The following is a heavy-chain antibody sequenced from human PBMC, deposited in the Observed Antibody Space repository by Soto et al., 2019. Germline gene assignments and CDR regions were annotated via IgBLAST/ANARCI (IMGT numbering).Heavy chain of an antibody. V-gene: IGHV1-46*01. Sequence: QVQLVQSGAEVKKPGASVKLSCRTSGYTFTHYYIPWVRQAHGQGIECLSIINPASCSTNYAQNFLGRVTLTMDTSTTTVYMELSGLRAEDTAIFYCARDLAAGDHWGQGTLVTVSS. CDR2: INPASCST. CDR3: ARDLAAGDH. J-gene: IGHJ4*02. D-gene: IGHD6-25*01. CDR1: GYTFTHYY.